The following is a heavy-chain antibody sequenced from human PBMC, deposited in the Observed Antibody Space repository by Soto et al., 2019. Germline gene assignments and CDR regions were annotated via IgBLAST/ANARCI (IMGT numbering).Heavy chain of an antibody. CDR2: INAGNGNT. J-gene: IGHJ5*02. CDR3: ARASRESSSWYFVQFDP. D-gene: IGHD6-13*01. V-gene: IGHV1-3*01. CDR1: GYTFTSYA. Sequence: ASVKVSCKASGYTFTSYAMHWVRQAPGQRLEWMGWINAGNGNTKYSQKFQGRVTITRDTSASTAYMELSSLRSEDTAVYYCARASRESSSWYFVQFDPWGQGTLVTVSS.